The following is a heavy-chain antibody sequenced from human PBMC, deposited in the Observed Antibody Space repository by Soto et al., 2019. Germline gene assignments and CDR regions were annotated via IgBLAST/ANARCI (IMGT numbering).Heavy chain of an antibody. CDR2: ISSSSSTI. CDR3: ASGFSADYDILTGPGDN. J-gene: IGHJ4*02. V-gene: IGHV3-48*02. Sequence: SLRLSCAASGFTFSSYSMNCVRHAPGKGLEWVSYISSSSSTIYYADSVKGRFTISRDNAKNSLYLQMNSLRDEDTAVYYCASGFSADYDILTGPGDNWGQGTLVTVSS. D-gene: IGHD3-9*01. CDR1: GFTFSSYS.